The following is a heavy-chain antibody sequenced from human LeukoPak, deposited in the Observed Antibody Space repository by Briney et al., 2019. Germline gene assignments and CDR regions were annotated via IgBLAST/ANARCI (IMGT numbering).Heavy chain of an antibody. Sequence: GGSLRLSCAASGGTFSNYGMHWGRQAPGKGLEWVALIYYDGSDKYYADSVKGRFTISRDNSKNTLYLQMNSLRVEDTAVYYCARRGSYSYFDYWGQGTLVTVSS. V-gene: IGHV3-33*01. CDR3: ARRGSYSYFDY. CDR2: IYYDGSDK. CDR1: GGTFSNYG. D-gene: IGHD1-26*01. J-gene: IGHJ4*02.